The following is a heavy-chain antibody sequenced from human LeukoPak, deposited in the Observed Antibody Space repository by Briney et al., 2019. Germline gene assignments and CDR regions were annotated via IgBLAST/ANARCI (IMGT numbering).Heavy chain of an antibody. J-gene: IGHJ6*03. CDR2: ISPNSGGT. CDR1: GYTFTGYY. V-gene: IGHV1-2*02. Sequence: GASVKVSCKASGYTFTGYYMHRVRQAPGQGLEWMGWISPNSGGTNYAQKFQGRVTMTRDTSISTAYMELSRLRSDDTAVYYCAREIAVAGTGYYYYMDVWGKGTTVTISS. CDR3: AREIAVAGTGYYYYMDV. D-gene: IGHD6-19*01.